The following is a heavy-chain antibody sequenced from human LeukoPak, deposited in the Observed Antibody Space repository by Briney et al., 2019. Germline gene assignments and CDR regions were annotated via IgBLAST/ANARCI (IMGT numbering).Heavy chain of an antibody. J-gene: IGHJ5*02. CDR3: ARDKATVTPEGAWFDP. V-gene: IGHV1-69*05. CDR2: IIPIFGTA. D-gene: IGHD4-17*01. CDR1: GGTFTSYA. Sequence: ASVKVSCKASGGTFTSYAISWVRQAPGQGLEWMGRIIPIFGTANYAQKFQGRVTITTDESTSTAYTELSSLRPEDTAVYYCARDKATVTPEGAWFDPWGQGTLVTVSS.